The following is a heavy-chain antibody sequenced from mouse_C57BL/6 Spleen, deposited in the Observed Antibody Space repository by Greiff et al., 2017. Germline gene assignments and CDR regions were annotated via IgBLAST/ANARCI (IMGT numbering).Heavy chain of an antibody. CDR3: AKTPSYFYGSSQPSHWYFDV. D-gene: IGHD1-1*01. V-gene: IGHV1-64*01. J-gene: IGHJ1*03. CDR2: IHPNSGST. Sequence: QVQLQQPGAELVKPGASVKLSCKASGYTFTSYWMHWVKQRPGQGLEWIGMIHPNSGSTNYNEKFKSKATLTVDKSSSTAYMQLSSLTSEDSAVYYCAKTPSYFYGSSQPSHWYFDVWGTGTTVTVSS. CDR1: GYTFTSYW.